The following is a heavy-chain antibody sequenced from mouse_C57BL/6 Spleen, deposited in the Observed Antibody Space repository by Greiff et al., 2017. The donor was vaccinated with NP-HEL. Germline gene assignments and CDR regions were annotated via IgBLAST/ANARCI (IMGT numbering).Heavy chain of an antibody. CDR3: ARSDGSSSHWFFDV. Sequence: VQLQQPGAELVKPGASVKLSCKASGYTFTSYWMQWVKQRPGQGLEWIGEIDPSDSYTNYNQKFKGKATLTVDTSSSTAYMQLSSLTSEDSAVYYCARSDGSSSHWFFDVWGTGTTVTVSS. CDR1: GYTFTSYW. J-gene: IGHJ1*03. CDR2: IDPSDSYT. D-gene: IGHD1-1*01. V-gene: IGHV1-50*01.